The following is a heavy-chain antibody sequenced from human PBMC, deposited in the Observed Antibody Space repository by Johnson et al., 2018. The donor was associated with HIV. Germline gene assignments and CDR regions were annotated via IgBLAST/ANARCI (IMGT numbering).Heavy chain of an antibody. Sequence: VQLVESGGGLVQPGGSLRLSCAASGFTFSSYWMHWVRQAPGKGLGWVSVIYSGGSTYYADSVKGRFTTSRDNSKTTLYLQMNSLRAEDTAVYYCAKDREWLVPTPLDAFDIWGQGTMVTVSS. J-gene: IGHJ3*02. CDR3: AKDREWLVPTPLDAFDI. CDR2: IYSGGST. D-gene: IGHD6-19*01. CDR1: GFTFSSYW. V-gene: IGHV3-66*01.